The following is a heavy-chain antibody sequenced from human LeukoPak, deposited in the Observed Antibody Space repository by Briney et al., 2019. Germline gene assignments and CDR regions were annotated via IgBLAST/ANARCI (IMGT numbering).Heavy chain of an antibody. V-gene: IGHV4-61*05. D-gene: IGHD2-8*01. J-gene: IGHJ6*03. CDR3: ATNGYYCMDV. CDR2: IYYTGST. CDR1: GGSISKSGSY. Sequence: PSETLSLTCSVSGGSISKSGSYWGWIRQSPGKGLEWIGYIYYTGSTTYNPSLKSRLTISIDTSKNQFSLKLSSVTAADTAVYYCATNGYYCMDVWGKGTTVTVSS.